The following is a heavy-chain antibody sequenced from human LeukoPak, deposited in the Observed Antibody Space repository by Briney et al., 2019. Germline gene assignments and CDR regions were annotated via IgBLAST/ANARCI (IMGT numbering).Heavy chain of an antibody. D-gene: IGHD1-26*01. J-gene: IGHJ4*02. CDR2: INPNSGGT. CDR1: GYTFTAYY. V-gene: IGHV1-2*02. CDR3: ARGGGEWELRLFPFDY. Sequence: ASVKVSCKASGYTFTAYYMPSVRQAPGHGLEGMGWINPNSGGTNYAKKFQGRVTMTRDTSISTAYMELSRVRSDDTGVYYCARGGGEWELRLFPFDYWVQGTLVSVSS.